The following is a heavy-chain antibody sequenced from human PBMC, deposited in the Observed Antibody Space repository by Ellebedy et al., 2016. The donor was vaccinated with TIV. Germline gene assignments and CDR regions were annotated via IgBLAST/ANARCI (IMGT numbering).Heavy chain of an antibody. Sequence: GSLRLSXAIYGESFNGYYWSWLRQSPGRGLEWIAEISDSGRTKYNPSHKSRVTVSFDPSKIQFSLKLNSVTAADTAVYYCARRRCGSASCYSGYHFDSWGQGALVTVSS. CDR1: GESFNGYY. CDR3: ARRRCGSASCYSGYHFDS. V-gene: IGHV4-34*01. D-gene: IGHD2-2*02. J-gene: IGHJ4*02. CDR2: ISDSGRT.